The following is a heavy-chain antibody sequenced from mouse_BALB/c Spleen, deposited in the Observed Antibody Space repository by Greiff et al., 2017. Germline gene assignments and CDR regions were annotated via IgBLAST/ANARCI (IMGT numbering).Heavy chain of an antibody. J-gene: IGHJ2*01. CDR2: ISYSGST. V-gene: IGHV3-2*02. CDR1: GYSITSDYA. Sequence: EVMLVESGPGLVKPSQSLSLTCTVTGYSITSDYAWNWIRQFPGNKLEWMGYISYSGSTSYNPSLKSRISITRETSKNQFFLQLNSVTTEDTATYYCAIMITSYYFDYWGQGTTLTVSS. CDR3: AIMITSYYFDY. D-gene: IGHD2-4*01.